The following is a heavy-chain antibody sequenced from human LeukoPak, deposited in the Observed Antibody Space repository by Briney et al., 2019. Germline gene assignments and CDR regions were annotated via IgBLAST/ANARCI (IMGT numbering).Heavy chain of an antibody. CDR2: IIPILGIA. Sequence: SVKVSCKASGGTFSSYTISWVRQAPGQGLEWMGRIIPILGIANYAQKFQGRVTITADKSTSTAYMELSSLRSEDTAVYNCARDGGYYGSGRDPQGWFDPWGQGTLVTVSS. J-gene: IGHJ5*02. CDR1: GGTFSSYT. V-gene: IGHV1-69*04. CDR3: ARDGGYYGSGRDPQGWFDP. D-gene: IGHD3-10*01.